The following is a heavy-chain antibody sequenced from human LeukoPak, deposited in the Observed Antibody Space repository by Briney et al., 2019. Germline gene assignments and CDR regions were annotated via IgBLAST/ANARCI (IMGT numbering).Heavy chain of an antibody. J-gene: IGHJ4*02. CDR3: ARVLPVPYLLAS. D-gene: IGHD3-10*02. CDR2: FCQSEKS. V-gene: IGHV4-38-2*02. Sequence: PSETLSLTCSISGHPTTRGYHLAWFRQSPAKGPEWITTFCQSEKSFYNASLESRVIMSLDTSTSQFSLNLTSVTAADTAVYYCARVLPVPYLLASWGKGTHVTVSS. CDR1: GHPTTRGYH.